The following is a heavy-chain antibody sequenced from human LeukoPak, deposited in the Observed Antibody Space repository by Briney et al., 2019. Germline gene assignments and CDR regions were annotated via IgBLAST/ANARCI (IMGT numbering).Heavy chain of an antibody. CDR3: ARERSAAYYYYYMDV. CDR2: ISAYNGNR. J-gene: IGHJ6*03. D-gene: IGHD2-15*01. CDR1: GYTFTSYG. V-gene: IGHV1-18*01. Sequence: ASVKVSCKASGYTFTSYGISWVRRAPGQGLEWMGWISAYNGNRNYAQRLQGRVTMTTDTSTSTAYMELRSLRSDDTAVYYCARERSAAYYYYYMDVWGKGTTVTVSS.